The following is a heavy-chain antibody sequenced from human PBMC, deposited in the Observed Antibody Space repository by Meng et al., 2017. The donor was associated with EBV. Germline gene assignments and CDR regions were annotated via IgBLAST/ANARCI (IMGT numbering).Heavy chain of an antibody. CDR2: LIPMVGAP. CDR3: ASESGRGFTPDY. D-gene: IGHD3-10*01. CDR1: GGTFGSDA. Sequence: LQLWQSGAEGKKPGSPVKFSCRTSGGTFGSDAVSWVRQAPGQGLEWMGGLIPMVGAPHYAQKFQGRVTIIADESTSTHSMELNSLRSEDTAMYYCASESGRGFTPDYWGQGTLVTVSS. J-gene: IGHJ4*02. V-gene: IGHV1-69*01.